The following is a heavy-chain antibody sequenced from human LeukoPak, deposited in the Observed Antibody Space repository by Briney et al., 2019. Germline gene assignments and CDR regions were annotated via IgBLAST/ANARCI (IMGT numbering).Heavy chain of an antibody. J-gene: IGHJ5*02. D-gene: IGHD5-18*01. CDR2: FDPEDGET. CDR1: GYTLTELS. CDR3: ATEVTSYQRGYSYGYWFDP. V-gene: IGHV1-24*01. Sequence: ASVKGSCKVSGYTLTELSMHWVRQAPGKGLEWMGGFDPEDGETIYAQKFQGRVTMTEDTSTDTAYMELSSLRSEDTAVYYCATEVTSYQRGYSYGYWFDPWGQGTLVTVSS.